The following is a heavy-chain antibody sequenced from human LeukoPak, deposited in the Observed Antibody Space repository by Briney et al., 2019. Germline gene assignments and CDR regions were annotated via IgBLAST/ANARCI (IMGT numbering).Heavy chain of an antibody. CDR1: GGSVSSGSYY. CDR3: ARLQVVPAAMKWWAVPYYYYGMDV. CDR2: SYYSGST. V-gene: IGHV4-61*01. D-gene: IGHD2-2*01. Sequence: PSETLSLTCTVSGGSVSSGSYYWSWIRQPPGKGLEWIGYSYYSGSTDYNPSLKSRVTISVDTSKNQFSLKLSSVTAADTAVYYCARLQVVPAAMKWWAVPYYYYGMDVWGQGTTVTVSS. J-gene: IGHJ6*02.